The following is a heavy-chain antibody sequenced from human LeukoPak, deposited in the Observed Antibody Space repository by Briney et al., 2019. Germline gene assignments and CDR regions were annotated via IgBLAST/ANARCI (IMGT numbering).Heavy chain of an antibody. CDR1: GYSFTVYY. V-gene: IGHV1-2*02. CDR2: INPNSGGT. J-gene: IGHJ4*02. Sequence: GASVKVSCKASGYSFTVYYMHWVRQAPGQGLEWMGWINPNSGGTNYAQKFLGRVTMTRDTSISTAYMELSRLRSDDTAVYYCASLYGDYVASEYWGQGTLLTVSS. CDR3: ASLYGDYVASEY. D-gene: IGHD4-17*01.